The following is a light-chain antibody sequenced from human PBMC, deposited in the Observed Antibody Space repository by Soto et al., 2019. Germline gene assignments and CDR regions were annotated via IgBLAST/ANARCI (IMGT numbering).Light chain of an antibody. CDR2: AAS. J-gene: IGKJ3*01. CDR3: QQSYSKLT. CDR1: QSIVTY. Sequence: DIQMTQSPSSLSASVGDRVTITCRASQSIVTYLNWYLQKPGKAPKLLIYAASNLQSGVPSRFSGSGSGTDFTLTISSLQPEDFATYYCQQSYSKLTFGPGTKVDI. V-gene: IGKV1-39*01.